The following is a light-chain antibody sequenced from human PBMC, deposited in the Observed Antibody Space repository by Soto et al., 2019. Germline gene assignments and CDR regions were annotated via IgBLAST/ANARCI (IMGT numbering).Light chain of an antibody. CDR3: GSWDSSLSAVV. CDR1: GSNTGKNY. J-gene: IGLJ1*01. V-gene: IGLV1-51*02. Sequence: QSALTQPPSVSVAPGQKVTISCSGSGSNTGKNYVSWYQQLPGTAPKLLIYEDSRRPSGIPDRFSGSKSGTSATLGITGLQTGDEADYYCGSWDSSLSAVVFGTGTIVTVL. CDR2: EDS.